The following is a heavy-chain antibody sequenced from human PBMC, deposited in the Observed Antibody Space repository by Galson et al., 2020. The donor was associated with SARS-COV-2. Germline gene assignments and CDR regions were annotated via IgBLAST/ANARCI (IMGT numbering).Heavy chain of an antibody. D-gene: IGHD6-19*01. Sequence: PGGSLRLSCAASGFTFSSYGMHWVRQAPGKGLEWVAVISYDGSNKYYADSVKGRFTISRDNSKNTLYLQMNSLRAEDTAVYYCAIPGAVAGFSVTPAQAWGQGTLVTVSA. CDR3: AIPGAVAGFSVTPAQA. CDR2: ISYDGSNK. V-gene: IGHV3-30*03. CDR1: GFTFSSYG. J-gene: IGHJ5*02.